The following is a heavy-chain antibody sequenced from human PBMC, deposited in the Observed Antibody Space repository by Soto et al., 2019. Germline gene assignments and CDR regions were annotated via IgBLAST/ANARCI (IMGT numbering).Heavy chain of an antibody. D-gene: IGHD3-10*01. CDR1: GYTFSSYG. V-gene: IGHV1-18*01. CDR3: TITLNMFRGFFINWFDP. CDR2: ISALNGDI. Sequence: GASVKVSCKTSGYTFSSYGITWVRQVPGQGLEWMGRISALNGDIKNAQKIQGRVTMTTDTSTGTAYIELRSLRSDDTDVYYCTITLNMFRGFFINWFDPWGQGTLVTVSS. J-gene: IGHJ5*02.